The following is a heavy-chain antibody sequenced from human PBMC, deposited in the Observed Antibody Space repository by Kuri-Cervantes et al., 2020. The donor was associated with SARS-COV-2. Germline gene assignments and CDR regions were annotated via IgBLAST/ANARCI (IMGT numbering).Heavy chain of an antibody. V-gene: IGHV3-21*01. Sequence: GKSLKISCAASGFTFSSYSMNWVRQAPGKGLEWVSSISSSSSYIYYADSVKGRFTISRDNAKNSLYLQMNSLRAEDTAVYYCARVGSTMVRGVIMRGADAFDIWGQGTMVTVSS. CDR1: GFTFSSYS. CDR2: ISSSSSYI. D-gene: IGHD3-10*01. J-gene: IGHJ3*02. CDR3: ARVGSTMVRGVIMRGADAFDI.